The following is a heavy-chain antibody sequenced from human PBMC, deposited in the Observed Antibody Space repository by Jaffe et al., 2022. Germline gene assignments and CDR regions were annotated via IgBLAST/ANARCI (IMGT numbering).Heavy chain of an antibody. CDR3: ARSYYDILTGSLDPDAFDI. CDR2: IYHSGST. V-gene: IGHV4-38-2*01. D-gene: IGHD3-9*01. Sequence: QVQLQESGPGLVKPSETLSLTCAVSGYSISSGYYWGWIRQPPGKGLEWIGSIYHSGSTYYNPSLKSRVTISVDTSKNQFSLKLSSVTAADTAVYYCARSYYDILTGSLDPDAFDIWGQGTMVTVSS. J-gene: IGHJ3*02. CDR1: GYSISSGYY.